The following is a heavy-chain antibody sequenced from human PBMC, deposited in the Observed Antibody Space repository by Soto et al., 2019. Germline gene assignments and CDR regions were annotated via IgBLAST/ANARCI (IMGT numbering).Heavy chain of an antibody. D-gene: IGHD2-15*01. Sequence: GGSLRLSCAASGFTFSSYGMHWVRQAPGKGLEWVAVISYDGSNKYYADSVKGRFTISRDNSKNTLYLQMNSLRAEDTAVYYCAKDECSGGSCNFDYWGQGTLVTVSS. CDR3: AKDECSGGSCNFDY. J-gene: IGHJ4*02. CDR1: GFTFSSYG. V-gene: IGHV3-30*18. CDR2: ISYDGSNK.